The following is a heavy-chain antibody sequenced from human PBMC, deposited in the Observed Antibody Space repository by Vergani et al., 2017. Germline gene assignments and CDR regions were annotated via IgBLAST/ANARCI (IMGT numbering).Heavy chain of an antibody. J-gene: IGHJ4*02. CDR2: IIPIFGTA. D-gene: IGHD3-3*01. V-gene: IGHV1-69*06. CDR3: ARGLINQGYYDFWSGYQIPPNFDY. CDR1: GGTFSSYA. Sequence: QVQLVQSGAEVKKPGSSVKVSCKASGGTFSSYAISWVRQAPGQGLEWMGGIIPIFGTANYAQKFQGRVTMTRNTSISTAYMELSSLRSEDTAVYYCARGLINQGYYDFWSGYQIPPNFDYWGQGTLVTVSS.